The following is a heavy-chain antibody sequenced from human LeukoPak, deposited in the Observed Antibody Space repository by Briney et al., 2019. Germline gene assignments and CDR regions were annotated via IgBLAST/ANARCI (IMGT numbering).Heavy chain of an antibody. J-gene: IGHJ5*02. Sequence: SETLSLTCTVSGGSISNYYWSWIRQPPGKGLEWVGYIYYSGTTKYNPSLKSRVTISVDTSKNQFSLKLSSVTAADTAVYYCARGGGSTSADWFDPWGQGTLVTVSS. D-gene: IGHD2-2*01. CDR2: IYYSGTT. V-gene: IGHV4-59*12. CDR1: GGSISNYY. CDR3: ARGGGSTSADWFDP.